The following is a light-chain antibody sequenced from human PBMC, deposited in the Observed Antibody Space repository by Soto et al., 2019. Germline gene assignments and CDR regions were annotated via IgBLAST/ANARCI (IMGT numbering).Light chain of an antibody. CDR2: VNSDGSH. V-gene: IGLV4-69*01. J-gene: IGLJ3*02. Sequence: QSVLTQSPSASASLRASVKLTCTLRSGHNSYAIAWHQQQPEKGPRYLMKVNSDGSHSKGDGIPDRFSGSSSGAERYLTISSLQSEDEADYYCQTWSTDIRVFGGGTKLTVL. CDR1: SGHNSYA. CDR3: QTWSTDIRV.